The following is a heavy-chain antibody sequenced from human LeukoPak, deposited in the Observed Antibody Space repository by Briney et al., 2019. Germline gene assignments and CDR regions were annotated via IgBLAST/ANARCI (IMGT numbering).Heavy chain of an antibody. CDR1: GESFSGYF. V-gene: IGHV4-34*01. CDR2: SNHIGST. Sequence: SETLSLTCAVSGESFSGYFWTWIRQPPGKGLEWIGESNHIGSTDYNPSLKSRVNISVDTSKQQFSLNVRSVTGADKAVYFCARGRLQLWSFPLPYNHYAIDVWGQGTTVTVSS. CDR3: ARGRLQLWSFPLPYNHYAIDV. D-gene: IGHD5-18*01. J-gene: IGHJ6*02.